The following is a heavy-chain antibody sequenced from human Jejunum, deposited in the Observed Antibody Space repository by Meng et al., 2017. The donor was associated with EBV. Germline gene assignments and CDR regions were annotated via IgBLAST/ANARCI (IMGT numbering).Heavy chain of an antibody. CDR2: IHHSGST. Sequence: AQLRESGPGLGKPSGTLSLSCGVSGVSISTGNWWSWVRQPPGKGLEYMGEIHHSGSTKYNPSLKSRVTISVDKSNNHFSLKLSSVTAADTAVYYCARDRGVEDYWGQGTLVTVSS. J-gene: IGHJ4*02. CDR1: GVSISTGNW. CDR3: ARDRGVEDY. V-gene: IGHV4-4*02. D-gene: IGHD5-24*01.